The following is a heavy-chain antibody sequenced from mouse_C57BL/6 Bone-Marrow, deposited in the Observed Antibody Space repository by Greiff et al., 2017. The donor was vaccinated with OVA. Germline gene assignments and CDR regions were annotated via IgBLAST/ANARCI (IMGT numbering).Heavy chain of an antibody. CDR2: IDPSDSYT. V-gene: IGHV1-69*01. CDR3: ARGSSSYPHWYFDV. Sequence: QVQLQQSGAELVMPGASVKLSCKASGYTFTSYWMHWVKQRPGQGLEWIGEIDPSDSYTNYTQQFKGKSTLTVAQSSSTAYMQLSSLTSEDSAVYYCARGSSSYPHWYFDVWGTGTTVTVSS. J-gene: IGHJ1*03. CDR1: GYTFTSYW. D-gene: IGHD1-1*01.